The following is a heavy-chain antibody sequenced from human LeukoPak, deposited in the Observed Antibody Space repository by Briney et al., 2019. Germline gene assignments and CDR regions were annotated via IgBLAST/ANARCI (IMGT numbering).Heavy chain of an antibody. CDR2: ISGSGGST. J-gene: IGHJ4*02. D-gene: IGHD3-16*01. V-gene: IGHV3-23*01. CDR1: GFTFSSYA. Sequence: PGGSLRLSCAASGFTFSSYAMRWVRQAPGKGLEWVSAISGSGGSTYYADSVKGRFTISRDNSKNTLYLQMNSLRAEDTAVYYCAKDIARAGGYFDYWGQGTLVTVSS. CDR3: AKDIARAGGYFDY.